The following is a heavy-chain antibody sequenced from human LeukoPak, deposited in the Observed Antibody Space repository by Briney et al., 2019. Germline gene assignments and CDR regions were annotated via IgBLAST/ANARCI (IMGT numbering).Heavy chain of an antibody. CDR3: ATDRPRIAYYDSSGYYLKLRNYAFDI. D-gene: IGHD3-22*01. V-gene: IGHV1-24*01. J-gene: IGHJ3*02. CDR1: GYTLTELS. CDR2: FDPEDGET. Sequence: AASVKVSCKVSGYTLTELSMRWVRQAPGKGLEWMGGFDPEDGETIYTQKFQGRVTMTEDTSTDTAYMELSSLRSEDTAVYYCATDRPRIAYYDSSGYYLKLRNYAFDIWGQGTMVTVSS.